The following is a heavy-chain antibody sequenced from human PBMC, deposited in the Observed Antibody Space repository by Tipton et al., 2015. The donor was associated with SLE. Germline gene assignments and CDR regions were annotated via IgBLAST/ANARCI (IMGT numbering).Heavy chain of an antibody. CDR2: ISGSGGST. CDR3: ASDRQLVDY. D-gene: IGHD6-13*01. Sequence: SLRLSCAASGFTFSSYAMSWVRQAPGKGLECVSAISGSGGSTYYADSVKGRFTISRDNSKNSLYLQMNSLRAEDTAVYYCASDRQLVDYWGQGTLVTVSS. CDR1: GFTFSSYA. J-gene: IGHJ4*02. V-gene: IGHV3-23*01.